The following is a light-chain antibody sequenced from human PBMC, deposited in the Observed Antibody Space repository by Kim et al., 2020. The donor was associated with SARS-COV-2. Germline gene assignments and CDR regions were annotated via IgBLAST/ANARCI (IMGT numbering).Light chain of an antibody. CDR2: GKN. Sequence: SSELTQDPAVSVALGQTVRITCQGDSLRNYYASWYQQKPGQAPVLVIYGKNNRPSGIPDRFSGSSSGNTASLTITGAQAEDEADYYCNSRDSSGNWGVFGTGTKVTVL. V-gene: IGLV3-19*01. CDR3: NSRDSSGNWGV. CDR1: SLRNYY. J-gene: IGLJ1*01.